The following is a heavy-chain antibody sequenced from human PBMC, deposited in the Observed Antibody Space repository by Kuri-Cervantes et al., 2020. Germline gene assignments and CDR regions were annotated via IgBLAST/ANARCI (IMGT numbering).Heavy chain of an antibody. V-gene: IGHV3-30-3*01. CDR3: ARELFIHDSSGYFDY. J-gene: IGHJ4*02. Sequence: GESLKISCAASGFTFSSYAMHWVRQAPGKGLEWVAVISYDGSNKYYADSVKGRFTISRDNSKNTLYLQMNSLRAEDTAVHYCARELFIHDSSGYFDYWGQGTLVTVSS. CDR2: ISYDGSNK. D-gene: IGHD3-22*01. CDR1: GFTFSSYA.